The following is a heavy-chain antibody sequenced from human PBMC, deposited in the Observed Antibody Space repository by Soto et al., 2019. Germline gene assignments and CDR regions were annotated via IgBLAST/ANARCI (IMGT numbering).Heavy chain of an antibody. Sequence: PGGSLRLSCAASVFTFSSYGMHWVRQAPGKGLEWVAVISYDGSNKYYADSVKGRFTISRDNSKNTLYLQMNSPRAEDTAVYYCAKDHWGRGDILPGPLDYGGKGTLVTVSS. CDR2: ISYDGSNK. D-gene: IGHD3-9*01. V-gene: IGHV3-30*18. J-gene: IGHJ4*02. CDR1: VFTFSSYG. CDR3: AKDHWGRGDILPGPLDY.